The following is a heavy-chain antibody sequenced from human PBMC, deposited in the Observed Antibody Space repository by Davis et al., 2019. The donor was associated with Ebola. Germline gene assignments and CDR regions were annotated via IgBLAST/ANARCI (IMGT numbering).Heavy chain of an antibody. CDR3: SRFGDGAY. CDR1: DGSISTHY. V-gene: IGHV4-59*11. D-gene: IGHD2-21*02. J-gene: IGHJ4*02. Sequence: PGGSLRLSCTFSDGSISTHYWNWFRQPPGKGLEWIGFISGSGRTSYNPSLMGRVTISVHASRNQFSLSLRSVTAADTAMYFCSRFGDGAYWGQGTLVTVSS. CDR2: ISGSGRT.